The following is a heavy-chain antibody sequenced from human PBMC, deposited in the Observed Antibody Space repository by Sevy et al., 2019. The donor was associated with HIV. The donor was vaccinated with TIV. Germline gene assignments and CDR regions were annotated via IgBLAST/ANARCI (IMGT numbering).Heavy chain of an antibody. CDR3: VRDWDDKFSYGDSDPAVDC. D-gene: IGHD2-21*02. J-gene: IGHJ4*02. V-gene: IGHV3-48*04. CDR1: GFSFIHEN. Sequence: GGSLRLSCVASGFSFIHENMNWVRQAPGKGLEWLSYISTSGSTIYQADSVKDRFTISRDNAKNSLFLQMNSLRVEDTAIYYCVRDWDDKFSYGDSDPAVDCWGQGTLVTVSS. CDR2: ISTSGSTI.